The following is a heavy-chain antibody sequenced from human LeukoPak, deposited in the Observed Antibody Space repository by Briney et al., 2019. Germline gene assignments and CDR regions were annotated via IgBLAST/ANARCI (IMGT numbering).Heavy chain of an antibody. V-gene: IGHV1-69*01. CDR2: IIPIFGTA. CDR1: GGTFSSYA. D-gene: IGHD3-22*01. J-gene: IGHJ1*01. Sequence: GASVKVSCKASGGTFSSYAISWVRQAPGQGLEWMGGIIPIFGTANYAQKFQGRVTITADESTSTAYMELSSLRSEDTAVYYCARGPPIVVVTQYFXXWGQGTLVTV. CDR3: ARGPPIVVVTQYFXX.